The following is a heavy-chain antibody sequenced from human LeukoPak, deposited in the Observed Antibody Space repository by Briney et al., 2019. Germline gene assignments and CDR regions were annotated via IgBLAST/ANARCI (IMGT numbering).Heavy chain of an antibody. D-gene: IGHD6-19*01. V-gene: IGHV4-61*02. Sequence: PSKTLSLTCTVSGGSISSGSYYWSWIRQPAGKGLEWIGRICTSGSTNYNPSLKSRVTISVDTSKNQFSLNVTSVTAADTAVYYCARTTSSGWSRFFDFWSQGSLVTVSS. CDR1: GGSISSGSYY. CDR3: ARTTSSGWSRFFDF. J-gene: IGHJ4*02. CDR2: ICTSGST.